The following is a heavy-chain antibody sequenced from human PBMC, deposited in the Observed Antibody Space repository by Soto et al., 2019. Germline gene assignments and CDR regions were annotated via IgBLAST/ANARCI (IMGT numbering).Heavy chain of an antibody. CDR1: GFTVSSKY. Sequence: DVQLVETGGELIQPGGSLRLSCEASGFTVSSKYMSWVRQAPGKGLEWISVIWSAGLIYYADSVRGRFTISRDISKNILYLEMTSLRADDTAVYYCAREAPMDVWGQGTTVTVSS. J-gene: IGHJ6*02. CDR3: AREAPMDV. V-gene: IGHV3-53*02. CDR2: IWSAGLI.